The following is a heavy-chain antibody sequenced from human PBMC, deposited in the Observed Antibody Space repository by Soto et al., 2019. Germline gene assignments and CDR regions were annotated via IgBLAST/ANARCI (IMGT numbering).Heavy chain of an antibody. CDR1: GGSISSSYW. CDR2: IYHGGTT. CDR3: VSSLNYDFWRDGGRHFYFDY. Sequence: QVQLQESGPGLVKPSGTLSLTCAVSGGSISSSYWWNWVRQTPRGGLEWIGKIYHGGTTNYNPSRKNRVTISVDKSKNQFSLMLTSVTAADTALYYCVSSLNYDFWRDGGRHFYFDYWGRGILATVSS. J-gene: IGHJ4*02. V-gene: IGHV4-4*02. D-gene: IGHD3-3*01.